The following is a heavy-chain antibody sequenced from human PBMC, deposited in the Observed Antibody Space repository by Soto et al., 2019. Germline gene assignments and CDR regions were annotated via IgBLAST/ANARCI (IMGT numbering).Heavy chain of an antibody. CDR2: ISAYNGNT. CDR3: ARTTVPGTPEYYYYGMDV. D-gene: IGHD4-17*01. J-gene: IGHJ6*01. V-gene: IGHV1-18*01. Sequence: QVQLVQSGAEVKKPGASVKVSCKASGYTFTSYGISWVRQAPGQGLEWMGWISAYNGNTNYAQKLQGRVTMTTDTSTMTAYMELRSLRPDDTAVYYCARTTVPGTPEYYYYGMDVWGQGTTVTVSS. CDR1: GYTFTSYG.